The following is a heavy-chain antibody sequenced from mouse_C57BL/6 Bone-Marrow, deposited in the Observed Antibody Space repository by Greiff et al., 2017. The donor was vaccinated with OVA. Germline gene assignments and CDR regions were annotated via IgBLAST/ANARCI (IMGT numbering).Heavy chain of an antibody. CDR2: IWSDGST. CDR3: AGHEGYDRFAY. V-gene: IGHV2-6-1*01. J-gene: IGHJ3*01. CDR1: GFSLTSYG. D-gene: IGHD2-2*01. Sequence: VQRVESGPGLVAPSQSLSITCTVSGFSLTSYGVHWVRQPPGKGLEWLVVIWSDGSTTYNSALKSRLSNSKDNSKSHVFSKIDKLQTDNTAMDDCAGHEGYDRFAYWGQGTLVTVSA.